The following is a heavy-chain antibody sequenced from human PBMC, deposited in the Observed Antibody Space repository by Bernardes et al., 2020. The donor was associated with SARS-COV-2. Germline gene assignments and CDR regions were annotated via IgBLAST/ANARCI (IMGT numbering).Heavy chain of an antibody. V-gene: IGHV4-59*08. D-gene: IGHD3-3*01. CDR2: IYYSGST. CDR1: GGSISSYY. CDR3: ARQRADYDFWSGYYRRGNWFDP. Sequence: SETLSLTCTVSGGSISSYYWSWIRQPPGKGLEWIGYIYYSGSTNYNPSLKSRVTISLDTSQNQFSLRLSSVTAADTAVYYCARQRADYDFWSGYYRRGNWFDPWGQGTLVTVSS. J-gene: IGHJ5*02.